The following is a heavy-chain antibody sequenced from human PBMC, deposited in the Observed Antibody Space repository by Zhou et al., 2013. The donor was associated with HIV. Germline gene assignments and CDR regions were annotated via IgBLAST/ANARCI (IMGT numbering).Heavy chain of an antibody. D-gene: IGHD3-10*01. CDR1: GYTFTSYG. Sequence: QVQLVQSGAEVKKPGASVKVSCKASGYTFTSYGISWVRQAPGQGLEWMGWISAYNGATNYLHKLQGRLTLTRDTSTATVYMELRSLTSDDTAVYYCATNSRAHFYGSGSYHYWGQGTMVTVSS. J-gene: IGHJ4*02. CDR3: ATNSRAHFYGSGSYHY. CDR2: ISAYNGAT. V-gene: IGHV1-18*01.